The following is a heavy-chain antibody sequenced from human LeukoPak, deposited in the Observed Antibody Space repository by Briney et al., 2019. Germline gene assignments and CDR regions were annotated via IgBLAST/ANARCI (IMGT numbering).Heavy chain of an antibody. Sequence: QPGGSLRLSCAASGFTFSSYSMNWVRQAPGKGLEWVSYISSSSSTIYYADSVKGRFTISRDNAKNSLYLQMNSLRAEDTAVYYCARDQDRYCSSTSCSVSGYWGQGTLVTVSS. V-gene: IGHV3-48*01. CDR1: GFTFSSYS. D-gene: IGHD2-2*01. CDR3: ARDQDRYCSSTSCSVSGY. J-gene: IGHJ4*02. CDR2: ISSSSSTI.